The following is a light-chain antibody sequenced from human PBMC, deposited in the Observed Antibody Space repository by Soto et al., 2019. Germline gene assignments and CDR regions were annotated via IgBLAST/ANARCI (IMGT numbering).Light chain of an antibody. V-gene: IGLV2-14*03. CDR1: HNDIGTYDY. J-gene: IGLJ1*01. Sequence: QSVLTQPTSVSGSPGQSITISCTGNHNDIGTYDYVSWYQQHPGRAPRLLIYGVTTLPSGISDRFSASKSGNTASLTISGLQPEDEADYYCCSFAGPQSFEVFGEGTKVTVL. CDR2: GVT. CDR3: CSFAGPQSFEV.